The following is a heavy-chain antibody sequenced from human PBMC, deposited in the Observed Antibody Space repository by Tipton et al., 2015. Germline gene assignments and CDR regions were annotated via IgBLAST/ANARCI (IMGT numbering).Heavy chain of an antibody. CDR1: GASISSYY. D-gene: IGHD6-19*01. CDR2: IYYSGST. V-gene: IGHV4-39*01. CDR3: ARQSGESSGWPSAFDI. J-gene: IGHJ3*02. Sequence: LRLSCTVSGASISSYYWTWIRQPPGKGLEWIGSIYYSGSTYYNPSLKSRVTISVDTSKNQFSLKLSSVTAADTAAYYCARQSGESSGWPSAFDIWGQGTMVTVSS.